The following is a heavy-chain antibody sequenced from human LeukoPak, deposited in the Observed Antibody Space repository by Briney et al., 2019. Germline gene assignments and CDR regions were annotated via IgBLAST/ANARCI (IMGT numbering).Heavy chain of an antibody. CDR2: IIPIFGIA. CDR1: GGTFSSYA. D-gene: IGHD6-6*01. Sequence: ASVKVSCKASGGTFSSYAISWVRQAAGQGLEWMGRIIPIFGIANYAQKFQGRVTITADKSTSTAYMELSSLRSEDTAVYYCARGASIAAPTFDYWGQGTLVTVSS. J-gene: IGHJ4*02. V-gene: IGHV1-69*04. CDR3: ARGASIAAPTFDY.